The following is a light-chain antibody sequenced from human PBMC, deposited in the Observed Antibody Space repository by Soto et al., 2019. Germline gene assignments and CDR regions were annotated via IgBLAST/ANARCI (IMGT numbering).Light chain of an antibody. CDR1: QSVDSST. CDR3: QHFDDSLT. CDR2: GAS. V-gene: IGKV3-20*01. J-gene: IGKJ4*01. Sequence: EVVLTQSPGTLSLSPGERGTLSCRASQSVDSSTLAWYQQKPGQAPRLLISGASKRATGTPDRFSGSGSGTYFTLTSSRLEPEDFAVYYCQHFDDSLTFGGGTKVEIK.